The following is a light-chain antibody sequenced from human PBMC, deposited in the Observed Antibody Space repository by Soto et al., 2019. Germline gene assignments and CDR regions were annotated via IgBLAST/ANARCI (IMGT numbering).Light chain of an antibody. Sequence: EIVMTQSPVTLSLSPGETATLSCRASQNVGYYLAWYQQKPGQAPRLLIYETSNRATGIPARFSGSGSGTQFTLTISSLQSEDSAVYYCQHFNNWPRTFGQGTKVEI. CDR3: QHFNNWPRT. J-gene: IGKJ1*01. CDR2: ETS. CDR1: QNVGYY. V-gene: IGKV3-15*01.